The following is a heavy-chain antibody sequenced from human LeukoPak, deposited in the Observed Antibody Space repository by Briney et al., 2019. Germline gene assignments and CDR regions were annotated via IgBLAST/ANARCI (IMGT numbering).Heavy chain of an antibody. Sequence: ASETLSLTCTVSGGSISTENYYWGWIRQPPGKGLEWVGSISYSGSTYHNPSLKSRVTISVDTSKNQFSLKLSSVTAADTAVYYCARATNIDPPDYWGQGTLVTVSS. CDR3: ARATNIDPPDY. J-gene: IGHJ4*02. CDR2: ISYSGST. CDR1: GGSISTENYY. V-gene: IGHV4-39*01.